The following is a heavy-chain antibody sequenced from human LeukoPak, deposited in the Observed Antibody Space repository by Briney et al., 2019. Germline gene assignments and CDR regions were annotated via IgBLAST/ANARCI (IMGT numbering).Heavy chain of an antibody. D-gene: IGHD6-13*01. V-gene: IGHV1-2*06. CDR2: INPNSGGT. Sequence: ASVKVSCKASGYTFTGYYMHWVRQAPGQGLEWMGRINPNSGGTNYAQKFQGRVTMTRDTSISTAYMELSRLRSDDTAVYYCARDLGITYSSSWYCFDYWGQGTLVTVSS. CDR3: ARDLGITYSSSWYCFDY. CDR1: GYTFTGYY. J-gene: IGHJ4*02.